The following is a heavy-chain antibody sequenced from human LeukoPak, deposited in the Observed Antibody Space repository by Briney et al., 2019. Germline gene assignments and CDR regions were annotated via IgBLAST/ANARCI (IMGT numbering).Heavy chain of an antibody. V-gene: IGHV3-23*01. CDR1: GFTFSSYA. J-gene: IGHJ4*02. Sequence: GGSLRLSCAASGFTFSSYAMSWVRQAPGKGLEWVSAISGSGGSTYYADSVKGRFTISRDNSKNTLYLQMNSLRAEDTAVYYCARHGYPHYYDSSGPIHFDYWGQGTLVTVSS. D-gene: IGHD3-22*01. CDR3: ARHGYPHYYDSSGPIHFDY. CDR2: ISGSGGST.